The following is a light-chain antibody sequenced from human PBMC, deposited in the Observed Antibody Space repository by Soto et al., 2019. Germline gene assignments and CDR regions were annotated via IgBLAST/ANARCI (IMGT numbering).Light chain of an antibody. CDR2: DVT. Sequence: QSALTQPRSVSGSPGQPVTISCTGTSSDFGSYNYVSWYQQLPGKAHKVMIYDVTERPSGVPDRFSGSKSGNTASLTISGLQAEDEADYYCCSYAGSYTSYVFGTGTKVTVL. J-gene: IGLJ1*01. CDR3: CSYAGSYTSYV. CDR1: SSDFGSYNY. V-gene: IGLV2-11*01.